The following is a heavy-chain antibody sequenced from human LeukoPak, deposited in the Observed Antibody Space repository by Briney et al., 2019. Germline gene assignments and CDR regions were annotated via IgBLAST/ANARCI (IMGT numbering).Heavy chain of an antibody. Sequence: GGSLRLSCAASGFTFSSYSMNWVRQAPGTGLERVSSISSSSSYIYYADSVKGRFTISRDNAKNSLYLQMNSLRAEDTAVYYCARGTMVRGVTNFDYWGQGTLVTVSS. D-gene: IGHD3-10*01. J-gene: IGHJ4*02. CDR2: ISSSSSYI. CDR1: GFTFSSYS. CDR3: ARGTMVRGVTNFDY. V-gene: IGHV3-21*01.